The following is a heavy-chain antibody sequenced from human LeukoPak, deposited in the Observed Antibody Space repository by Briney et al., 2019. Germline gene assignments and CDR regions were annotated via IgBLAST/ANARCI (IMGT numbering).Heavy chain of an antibody. CDR3: ARDGTSYGMGV. CDR2: ISYDGSNK. J-gene: IGHJ6*02. Sequence: TGGSLRLSCAASGFSFSSYGMHWVRQPPGKGLEWVAFISYDGSNKYYADSVKGRFTISRDNSQNTVYLQMNSLRGEDTAVYYCARDGTSYGMGVWGQGTTVTVSS. V-gene: IGHV3-30*03. CDR1: GFSFSSYG. D-gene: IGHD1-1*01.